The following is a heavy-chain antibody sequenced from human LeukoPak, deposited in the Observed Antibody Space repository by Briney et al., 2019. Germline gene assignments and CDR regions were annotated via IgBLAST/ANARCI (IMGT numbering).Heavy chain of an antibody. CDR2: ISYDGSNK. J-gene: IGHJ6*02. V-gene: IGHV3-30-3*01. Sequence: PGRSLRLSCAASGFTFSSYAMHWVRQAPGKGLEWVAVISYDGSNKYYADSVKGRFTISRDNSKNTLYLQMNSLRAKDTAVYYCARSLLWFGDYYGMDVWGQGTTVTVSS. CDR3: ARSLLWFGDYYGMDV. D-gene: IGHD3-10*01. CDR1: GFTFSSYA.